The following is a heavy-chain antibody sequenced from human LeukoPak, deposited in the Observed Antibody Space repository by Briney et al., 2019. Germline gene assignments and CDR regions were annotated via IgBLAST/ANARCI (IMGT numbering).Heavy chain of an antibody. CDR3: AKELSLPRYYYDSSGYIGY. D-gene: IGHD3-22*01. CDR2: IRYDGSNK. Sequence: GGSLRLSCAASGFTFSSYGMHWVRQAPGKGLQWVAFIRYDGSNKYYADSVKGRFTISRDNSKNTLYLQMNSLRAEDTAVYYCAKELSLPRYYYDSSGYIGYWGQGTLVTVSS. CDR1: GFTFSSYG. J-gene: IGHJ4*02. V-gene: IGHV3-30*02.